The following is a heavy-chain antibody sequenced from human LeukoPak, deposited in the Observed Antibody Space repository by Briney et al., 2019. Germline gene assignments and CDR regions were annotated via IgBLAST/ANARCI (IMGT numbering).Heavy chain of an antibody. CDR3: AKDRTYSGSWYLEFDY. J-gene: IGHJ4*02. CDR1: GFTFSSYA. D-gene: IGHD6-13*01. Sequence: PGGSLRLSCAASGFTFSSYAMSWVRQAPGKGLEWVSAISGSGGSTYYADSVKGRFTISRDNSKNTLYLQMNSLRAEDTAVYYCAKDRTYSGSWYLEFDYWGQGTLVTVSS. CDR2: ISGSGGST. V-gene: IGHV3-23*01.